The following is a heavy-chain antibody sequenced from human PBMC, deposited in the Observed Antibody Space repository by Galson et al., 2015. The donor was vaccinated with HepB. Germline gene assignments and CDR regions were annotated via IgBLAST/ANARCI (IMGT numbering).Heavy chain of an antibody. CDR1: GFRFTKYS. CDR2: ITGGGEKK. V-gene: IGHV3-23*01. Sequence: SLRLSCATSGFRFTKYSMSWVRQAPGKGLQWVSAITGGGEKKYYADSVKGRFTTSRDSSSNTVFLLMTSLRVDDTSVYYCAKLAILGATPHYFDYLGQGTLVTVSS. CDR3: AKLAILGATPHYFDY. D-gene: IGHD3-16*01. J-gene: IGHJ4*02.